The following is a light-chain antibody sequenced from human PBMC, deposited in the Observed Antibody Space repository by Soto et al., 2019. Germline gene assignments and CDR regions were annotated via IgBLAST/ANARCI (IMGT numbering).Light chain of an antibody. CDR3: QQRSNWPIT. J-gene: IGKJ5*01. CDR1: QSISSY. CDR2: AAS. Sequence: DIQMTQSPSSLSASVGDRVTITCRASQSISSYLNWYQHKPGKAPKLLIYAASSLQTGVPSRFSGSRSGTDFTLTISSLEPEDFALYYCQQRSNWPITFGQGTRLEIK. V-gene: IGKV1-39*01.